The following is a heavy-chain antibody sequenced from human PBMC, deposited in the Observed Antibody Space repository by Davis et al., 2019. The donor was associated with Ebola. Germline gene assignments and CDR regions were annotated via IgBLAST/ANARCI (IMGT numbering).Heavy chain of an antibody. V-gene: IGHV3-21*04. Sequence: GGSLRLSCAASGFTFSSYSMNWVRQAPGKGLEWVSSISSSSSYIYYADSVKGRFTISRDNSKNTLYLQMNSLRAEDTAVYYCAKDQYQLPSVFDPWGQGTLVTVSS. CDR2: ISSSSSYI. CDR1: GFTFSSYS. J-gene: IGHJ5*02. CDR3: AKDQYQLPSVFDP. D-gene: IGHD2-2*01.